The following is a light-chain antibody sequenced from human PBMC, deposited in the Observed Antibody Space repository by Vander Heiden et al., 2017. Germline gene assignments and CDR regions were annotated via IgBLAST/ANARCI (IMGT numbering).Light chain of an antibody. CDR1: QSVGSN. CDR3: QYDNYVHT. Sequence: EIVMTQSPATLSVSPGERASLSCRTSQSVGSNLAWYQQKPGQAPRLLIYDASTMATGIPDRFSGTGSGTEFTLTSSSRQSEDFAVYYWQYDNYVHTFGQGTQLEIK. V-gene: IGKV3-15*01. J-gene: IGKJ5*01. CDR2: DAS.